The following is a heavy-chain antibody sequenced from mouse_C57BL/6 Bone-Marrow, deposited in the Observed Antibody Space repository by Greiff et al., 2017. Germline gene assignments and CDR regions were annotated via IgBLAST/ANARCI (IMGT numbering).Heavy chain of an antibody. J-gene: IGHJ4*01. CDR1: GYTFTSYG. V-gene: IGHV1-81*01. Sequence: VTLMESGAELARPGASVKLSCKASGYTFTSYGISWVKQRTGQGLEWIGEIYPRSGNTYYNEKFKGKATLTADKSSSTAYMELRSLTSEDSAVYFCARGYYAMDYWGQGTSVTVSS. CDR2: IYPRSGNT. CDR3: ARGYYAMDY.